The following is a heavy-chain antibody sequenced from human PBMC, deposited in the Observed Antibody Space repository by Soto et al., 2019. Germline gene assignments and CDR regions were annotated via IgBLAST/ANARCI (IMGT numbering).Heavy chain of an antibody. CDR1: GDSSVSSSSYY. Sequence: SETLSLTCTVSGDSSVSSSSYYWGWIRQPPGKGLEWIGSIYYTGNTFYSPSFRSRLTISVDTSKNQFSLKLSSVTAADTAVYYCARTMVERTIYNWFDPWGQGTLVTVSS. V-gene: IGHV4-39*01. CDR3: ARTMVERTIYNWFDP. J-gene: IGHJ5*02. D-gene: IGHD2-15*01. CDR2: IYYTGNT.